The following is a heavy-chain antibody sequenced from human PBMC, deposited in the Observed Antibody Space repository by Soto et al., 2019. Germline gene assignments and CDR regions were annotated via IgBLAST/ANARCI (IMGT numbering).Heavy chain of an antibody. J-gene: IGHJ4*02. CDR1: GGSISSGDYY. D-gene: IGHD6-13*01. CDR2: IYYSGST. V-gene: IGHV4-30-4*01. CDR3: AAGPPRPTAAGRIDY. Sequence: KPSETLSLTCTVSGGSISSGDYYWSWIRQPPGKGLEWIGYIYYSGSTYYNPSLKSRVTISVDTSKNQFSLKLSSVTAADTAVYYCAAGPPRPTAAGRIDYWGQGTLVTVSS.